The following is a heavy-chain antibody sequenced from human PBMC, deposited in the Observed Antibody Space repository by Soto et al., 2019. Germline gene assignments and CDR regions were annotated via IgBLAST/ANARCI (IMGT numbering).Heavy chain of an antibody. CDR1: CGSFSGYY. CDR2: INHSGST. V-gene: IGHV4-34*01. J-gene: IGHJ6*02. D-gene: IGHD6-6*01. CDR3: ARGHGHSSSYSYYYYYYGMDV. Sequence: SETLSLTCAVYCGSFSGYYWSWIRQPPGKGLEWIGEINHSGSTNYNPSLKSRVTISVDTSENQFSLKLSSVTAADTAVYYCARGHGHSSSYSYYYYYYGMDVWAQGTTVTVS.